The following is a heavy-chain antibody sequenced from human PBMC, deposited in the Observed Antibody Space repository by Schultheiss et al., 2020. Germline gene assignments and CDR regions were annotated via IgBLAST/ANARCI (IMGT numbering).Heavy chain of an antibody. CDR2: IRSKAYGGTT. V-gene: IGHV3-49*03. CDR3: TRDWGNSGCYYPLDY. D-gene: IGHD1-26*01. J-gene: IGHJ4*02. Sequence: GSLRLSCTASGFTFGDYAMSWFRQAPGKGLEWVGFIRSKAYGGTTEYAASVKGRFTISRDDSKSIAYLQMNSLKTEDTAVYYCTRDWGNSGCYYPLDYWGQGTLVNVS. CDR1: GFTFGDYA.